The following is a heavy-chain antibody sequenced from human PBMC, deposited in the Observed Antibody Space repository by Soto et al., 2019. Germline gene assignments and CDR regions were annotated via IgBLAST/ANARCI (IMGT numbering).Heavy chain of an antibody. CDR2: ISWNSGSI. J-gene: IGHJ3*02. CDR1: GFTFDDYA. CDR3: AKDMAVAGTGGAFDI. D-gene: IGHD6-19*01. V-gene: IGHV3-9*01. Sequence: LRLSCAASGFTFDDYAMHWVRHAPGKGLEWVSGISWNSGSIGYADSVKGRFTISRDNAKNSLYLQMNSLRAEDTALYYCAKDMAVAGTGGAFDIWGQGTMVTVSS.